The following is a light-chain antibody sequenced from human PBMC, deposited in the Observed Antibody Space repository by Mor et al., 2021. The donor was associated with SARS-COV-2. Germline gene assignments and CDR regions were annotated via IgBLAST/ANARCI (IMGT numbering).Light chain of an antibody. CDR3: CSYAGDGTYV. J-gene: IGLJ1*01. V-gene: IGLV2-23*02. CDR2: EVN. Sequence: LLIFEVNKRPSGVSDRFSGSKSGNTASLRISGLEAEDESDYYCCSYAGDGTYVFGPGTKV.